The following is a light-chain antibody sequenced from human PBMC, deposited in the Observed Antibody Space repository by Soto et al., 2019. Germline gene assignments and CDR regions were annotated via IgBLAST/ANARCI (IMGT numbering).Light chain of an antibody. V-gene: IGKV1-5*03. Sequence: DIQMTQSPSTLSASVGDRVTITCRASQSISSWLAWYQQKPGKAPKLLIYKASSLESGVPSRFSGSGSGTECTLTISSLQPDDFATYYCQQYNSYSFMYTSGQGTKLEIK. J-gene: IGKJ2*01. CDR3: QQYNSYSFMYT. CDR1: QSISSW. CDR2: KAS.